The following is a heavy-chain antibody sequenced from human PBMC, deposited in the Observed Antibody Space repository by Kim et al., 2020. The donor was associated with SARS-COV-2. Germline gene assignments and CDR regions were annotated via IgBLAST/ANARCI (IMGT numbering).Heavy chain of an antibody. V-gene: IGHV3-11*06. CDR1: GFTFSDYY. D-gene: IGHD5-12*01. J-gene: IGHJ6*02. CDR3: ARVRGVATYGMDV. CDR2: ISSSSSYT. Sequence: GGSLRLSCAASGFTFSDYYMSWIRQAPGKGLEWVSYISSSSSYTNYADSVKGRFTISRDNAKNSLYLQMNSLRAEDTAVYYCARVRGVATYGMDVWGQGTTVTVSS.